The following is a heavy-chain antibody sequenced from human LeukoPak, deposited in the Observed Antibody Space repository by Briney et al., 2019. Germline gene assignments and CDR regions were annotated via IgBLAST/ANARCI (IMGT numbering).Heavy chain of an antibody. CDR2: IYHSGST. J-gene: IGHJ4*02. CDR1: GGSISSGGYY. Sequence: NSSETLSLTCTVSGGSISSGGYYWSWIRQPPGKGLEWIGYIYHSGSTYYNPSLKSRVTMSVDTSKNQFSLKLSSVTAVDTAVYYCASTYSSGWPAIDYWGQGTLVTVSS. CDR3: ASTYSSGWPAIDY. V-gene: IGHV4-30-2*01. D-gene: IGHD6-19*01.